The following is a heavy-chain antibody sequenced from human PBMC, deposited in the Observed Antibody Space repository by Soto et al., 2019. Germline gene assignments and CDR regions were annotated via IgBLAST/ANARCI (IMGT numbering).Heavy chain of an antibody. CDR3: AKNKEVGASGWGANFDS. CDR1: GFTFSSYA. V-gene: IGHV3-23*01. D-gene: IGHD1-26*01. Sequence: EVQLLESGGGLVHPGGSLRLSCAASGFTFSSYAMSWVRQSPGKGLQWVSAISGSFGTTYYADSVKGRFTISRDNPKNTLDLQMNSLRAEDTAIYYCAKNKEVGASGWGANFDSWGQGALVIVSS. J-gene: IGHJ4*02. CDR2: ISGSFGTT.